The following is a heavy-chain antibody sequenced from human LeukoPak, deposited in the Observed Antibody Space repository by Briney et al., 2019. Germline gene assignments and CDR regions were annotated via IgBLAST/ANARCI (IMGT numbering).Heavy chain of an antibody. J-gene: IGHJ4*02. Sequence: PSVTLSLTCTVSGGSISSGGYYWSWIRQHPGKGLEWIGYIYYSGSTYYNPSLKSRVTISVDTSKNQFSLKLSSVTAADTAVYYCARALVRGVIDYWGQGTLVTVSS. CDR3: ARALVRGVIDY. CDR2: IYYSGST. CDR1: GGSISSGGYY. D-gene: IGHD3-10*01. V-gene: IGHV4-31*03.